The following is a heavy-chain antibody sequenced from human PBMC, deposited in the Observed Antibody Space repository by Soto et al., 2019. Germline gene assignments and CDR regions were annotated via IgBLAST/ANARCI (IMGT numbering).Heavy chain of an antibody. CDR3: ARDLPPVDC. Sequence: QVQLVQSGAALKKPGASVKVSCKASGYTFSSYFISWVRQPLGQGLEWMGWISAYNGNTNNAQNLQARVTMTPERSTSTAYMELRSLRSDDTAVYYCARDLPPVDCWGQGTLVTVSS. CDR1: GYTFSSYF. J-gene: IGHJ4*02. CDR2: ISAYNGNT. V-gene: IGHV1-18*01.